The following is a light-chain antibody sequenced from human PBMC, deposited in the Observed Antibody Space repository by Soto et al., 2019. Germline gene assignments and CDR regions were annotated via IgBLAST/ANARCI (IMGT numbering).Light chain of an antibody. CDR1: QSVSGW. CDR3: EKYESFPGT. Sequence: DIQMTQSPSTLSASVGYTVTVTCRASQSVSGWLPWYQQKPWEAPKLLIYEASALPRGVASRFSGSGSGTKFTLTIASLQPGDFATYYSEKYESFPGTFGPGTKVDIK. V-gene: IGKV1-5*01. J-gene: IGKJ3*01. CDR2: EAS.